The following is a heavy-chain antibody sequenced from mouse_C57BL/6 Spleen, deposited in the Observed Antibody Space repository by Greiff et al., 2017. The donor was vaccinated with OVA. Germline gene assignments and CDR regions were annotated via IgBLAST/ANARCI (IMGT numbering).Heavy chain of an antibody. CDR2: INPNNGGT. Sequence: EVQLQQSGPELVKPGASVKMSCKASGYTFTDYNMHWVKQSHGKSLEWIGYINPNNGGTSYNQKFKGKATLTVNKSSSTAYMELRSLTSEDSAVYYCARNPVVATRAWFAYWGQGTLVTVSA. V-gene: IGHV1-22*01. J-gene: IGHJ3*01. CDR1: GYTFTDYN. D-gene: IGHD1-1*01. CDR3: ARNPVVATRAWFAY.